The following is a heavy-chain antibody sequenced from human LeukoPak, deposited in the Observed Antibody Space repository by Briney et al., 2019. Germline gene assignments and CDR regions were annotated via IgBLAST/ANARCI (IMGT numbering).Heavy chain of an antibody. V-gene: IGHV4-39*01. D-gene: IGHD3-10*01. Sequence: SETLSLTCTVSGGSISSSSYYWGWIRQPPGKGLEWIGNIFYSGSTYYNPSLKSRVTISVDTSKNQFSLKLNSVAAADTAVYYCARLWFGAYYFDYWGQGTLVTVSS. CDR1: GGSISSSSYY. CDR2: IFYSGST. J-gene: IGHJ4*02. CDR3: ARLWFGAYYFDY.